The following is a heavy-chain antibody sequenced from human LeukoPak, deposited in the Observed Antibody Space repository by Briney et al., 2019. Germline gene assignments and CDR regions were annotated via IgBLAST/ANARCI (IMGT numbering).Heavy chain of an antibody. CDR3: ARVNGRAVADHNWFDP. Sequence: SETLSLTCTVSGGSISSSSYYWGWIRQPPGKGLEWIGSIYYSGSTYYNPSLKSRVTISVDTSKNQFSLKLSSVTAADTAVYYCARVNGRAVADHNWFDPWGQGTLVTVSS. V-gene: IGHV4-39*07. CDR1: GGSISSSSYY. J-gene: IGHJ5*02. D-gene: IGHD6-19*01. CDR2: IYYSGST.